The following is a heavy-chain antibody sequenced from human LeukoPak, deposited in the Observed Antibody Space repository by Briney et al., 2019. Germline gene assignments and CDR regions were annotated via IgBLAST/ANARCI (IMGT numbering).Heavy chain of an antibody. D-gene: IGHD2-21*01. V-gene: IGHV3-30*18. CDR2: MSSDGTNE. J-gene: IGHJ4*02. CDR1: GFTFRSYG. CDR3: AKAPVTTCRGAYCYPFDY. Sequence: GGSLRLSCAASGFTFRSYGIHWVRQAPGKGLEWVAVMSSDGTNEYYADSLKGRFTISRDNSKNSLYLQMNSLRLEDTAVYYCAKAPVTTCRGAYCYPFDYWGQGTLVTVSS.